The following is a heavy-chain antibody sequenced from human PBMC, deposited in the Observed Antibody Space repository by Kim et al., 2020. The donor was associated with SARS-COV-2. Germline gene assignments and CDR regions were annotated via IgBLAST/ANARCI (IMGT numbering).Heavy chain of an antibody. J-gene: IGHJ4*02. CDR3: ARGTYSGSYSH. CDR2: I. V-gene: IGHV3-21*01. Sequence: ISYADSVKGRFTITRDNAKNPLDLQMNSLRAEDTAVYYCARGTYSGSYSHWGQGTLVTVSS. D-gene: IGHD1-26*01.